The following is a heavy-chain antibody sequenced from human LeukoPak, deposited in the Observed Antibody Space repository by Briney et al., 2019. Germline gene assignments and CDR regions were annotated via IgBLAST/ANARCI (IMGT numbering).Heavy chain of an antibody. V-gene: IGHV1-69*04. J-gene: IGHJ6*03. CDR1: VGTFSSYA. Sequence: SVKLSCKASVGTFSSYAISWVRQAPGQGLEWMGRIIPILGIANYAQKFQGRVTITADKSTSTAYMELSSLRSEDTAVYYCARGRGHYYYYYMDVWGKGTTVAVSS. CDR3: ARGRGHYYYYYMDV. D-gene: IGHD3-10*01. CDR2: IIPILGIA.